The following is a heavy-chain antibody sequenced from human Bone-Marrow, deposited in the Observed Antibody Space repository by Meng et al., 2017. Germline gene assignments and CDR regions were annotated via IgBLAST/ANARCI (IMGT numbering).Heavy chain of an antibody. J-gene: IGHJ4*02. CDR3: AMGWGSSRAFDF. CDR1: GFTFSNYW. Sequence: GGSLRLSCAASGFTFSNYWMTWVRQAPGKGLEWVANIKADGSERFYVGSVKGRFTISRDNAMNSLYLQMNSLRAEDTALYYCAMGWGSSRAFDFWDQGTLVTVSS. D-gene: IGHD6-6*01. CDR2: IKADGSER. V-gene: IGHV3-7*01.